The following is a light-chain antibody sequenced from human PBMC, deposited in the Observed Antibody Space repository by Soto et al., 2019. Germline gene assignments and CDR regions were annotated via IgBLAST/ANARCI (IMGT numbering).Light chain of an antibody. V-gene: IGKV3-20*01. CDR3: QQSGSSLWT. CDR1: QSVSSY. Sequence: VLTPSPATLSLSPVERATLSCGASQSVSSYLAWYQQKPGQAPRLLIYAASSRATGIPDRFSGSGSGTDFTLTISRLEPEDFAVYYCQQSGSSLWTFGQGTKVDIK. CDR2: AAS. J-gene: IGKJ1*01.